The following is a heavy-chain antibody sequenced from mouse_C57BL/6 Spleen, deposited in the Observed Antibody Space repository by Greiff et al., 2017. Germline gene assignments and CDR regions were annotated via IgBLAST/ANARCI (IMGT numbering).Heavy chain of an antibody. V-gene: IGHV1-80*01. CDR2: IYPGDGDT. CDR1: GYAFSSYW. J-gene: IGHJ2*01. CDR3: ARSVAYYGSSGFDY. D-gene: IGHD1-1*01. Sequence: QVQLQQSGAELVKPGASVKISCKASGYAFSSYWMNWVKQRPGKGLEWIGQIYPGDGDTNYNGKFKGKATLTADKSSSTAYMQLSSLTSEDSAVYFCARSVAYYGSSGFDYWGQGTTLTVSS.